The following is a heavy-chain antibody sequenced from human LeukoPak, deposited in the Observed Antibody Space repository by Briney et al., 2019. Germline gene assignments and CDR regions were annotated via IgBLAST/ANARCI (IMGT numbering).Heavy chain of an antibody. D-gene: IGHD5-18*01. CDR3: ARVRYNSGYIFDY. CDR2: IGSGGSPI. J-gene: IGHJ4*02. V-gene: IGHV3-48*03. Sequence: PGGSLRLSCAASGFTFSNYPMNWVRQAPGKGLEWVSYIGSGGSPIYYADSVRGRFSISRDNAKNSLYLQMSNLRAEDTAVYYCARVRYNSGYIFDYWGQGALVTVSS. CDR1: GFTFSNYP.